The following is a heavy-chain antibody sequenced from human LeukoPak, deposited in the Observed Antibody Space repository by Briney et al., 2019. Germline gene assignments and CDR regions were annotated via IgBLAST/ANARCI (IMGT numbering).Heavy chain of an antibody. CDR3: ARVHSQWLVLNY. Sequence: GASVKVSCKASAYTFTSYDINWVRQATGQGLEWMGWMNPNSGNTGCAQKFQGRVTMTRNTSISTAYMELSSLRSEDTAVYYCARVHSQWLVLNYWGQGTLVTVSS. V-gene: IGHV1-8*01. CDR2: MNPNSGNT. D-gene: IGHD6-19*01. CDR1: AYTFTSYD. J-gene: IGHJ4*02.